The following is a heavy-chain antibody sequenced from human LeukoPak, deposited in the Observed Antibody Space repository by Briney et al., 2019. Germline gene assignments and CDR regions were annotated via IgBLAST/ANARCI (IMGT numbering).Heavy chain of an antibody. CDR3: AGGLYYYDSSGYSHYYYYYGMDV. D-gene: IGHD3-22*01. Sequence: ASVKVSCKASGYTFTSYDINWVRQATGQGLEWMGWMNPNSGNTGYAQKFQGRVTMTRNTSISTAYMELSSLRSEDTAVYYCAGGLYYYDSSGYSHYYYYYGMDVWGQGTTVTVSS. V-gene: IGHV1-8*01. CDR1: GYTFTSYD. J-gene: IGHJ6*02. CDR2: MNPNSGNT.